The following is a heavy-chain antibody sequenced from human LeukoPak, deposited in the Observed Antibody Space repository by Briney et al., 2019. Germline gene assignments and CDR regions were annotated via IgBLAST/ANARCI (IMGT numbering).Heavy chain of an antibody. J-gene: IGHJ4*02. CDR2: IKQDGSEK. V-gene: IGHV3-7*01. Sequence: GGSLRLSCAASGFTFSSYWMSWVRQAPGKGLERVANIKQDGSEKYYVDSVKGRFTISRDNAKNSLYLQMNSLRAEDTAVYYCARDSAGDWGGGFDYWGQGTLVTVSS. CDR3: ARDSAGDWGGGFDY. CDR1: GFTFSSYW. D-gene: IGHD7-27*01.